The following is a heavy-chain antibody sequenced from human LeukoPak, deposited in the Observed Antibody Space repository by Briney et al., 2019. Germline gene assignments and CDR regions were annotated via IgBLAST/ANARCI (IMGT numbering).Heavy chain of an antibody. CDR1: GFTFSSYG. J-gene: IGHJ5*02. D-gene: IGHD2-2*01. V-gene: IGHV3-33*01. CDR2: IWYDGSNK. CDR3: ARECSSTSSAIDP. Sequence: GGPLRLSCAASGFTFSSYGMHWVRQAPGKGLEWVAVIWYDGSNKYYADSVKGRFTISRDNSKNTLYLQMNSLRAEDTAVYYCARECSSTSSAIDPWGQGTLVTVSS.